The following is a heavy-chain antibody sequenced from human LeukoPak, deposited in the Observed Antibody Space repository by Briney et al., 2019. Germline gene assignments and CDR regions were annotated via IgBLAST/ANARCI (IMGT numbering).Heavy chain of an antibody. D-gene: IGHD3-22*01. CDR2: IWYDGSNK. V-gene: IGHV3-33*08. Sequence: GRSLRLSCAASGFTFSSYGMHWVRQAPGKGLEWVAVIWYDGSNKYYADSVKGRFTISRDNSKNTLYLQMNSLRAEDTAVYYCARGTYYYDSSGYPTDYWGQGTLVTVSS. CDR3: ARGTYYYDSSGYPTDY. CDR1: GFTFSSYG. J-gene: IGHJ4*02.